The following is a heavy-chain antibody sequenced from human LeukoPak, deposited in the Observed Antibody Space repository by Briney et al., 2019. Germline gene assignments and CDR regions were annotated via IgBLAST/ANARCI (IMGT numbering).Heavy chain of an antibody. Sequence: SGGSLRLSCAASGFTVSNNYMTWVRQAPGKELEWVSLIYSGGTTFYTDSVKGRFTISRDSSKNTLYLQINNLKAEDTAVYYCTTSPAVASWGQGTLVTVSS. V-gene: IGHV3-53*01. J-gene: IGHJ5*02. CDR3: TTSPAVAS. CDR1: GFTVSNNY. D-gene: IGHD4-23*01. CDR2: IYSGGTT.